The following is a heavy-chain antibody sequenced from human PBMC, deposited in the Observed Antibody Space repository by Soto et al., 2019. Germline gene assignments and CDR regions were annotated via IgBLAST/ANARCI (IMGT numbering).Heavy chain of an antibody. Sequence: EVQLVESGGGLVKPGGSLRLSCAASGFTFSSYSMNWVRQAPGKGLEWVSSISSSSSYIYYADSVKGRFTISRDNAKNSLYLQMNSLRAEDTAVYYCAREVDGNDAFASWGQGTMVTVSS. V-gene: IGHV3-21*01. CDR2: ISSSSSYI. CDR1: GFTFSSYS. J-gene: IGHJ3*02. CDR3: AREVDGNDAFAS. D-gene: IGHD2-2*01.